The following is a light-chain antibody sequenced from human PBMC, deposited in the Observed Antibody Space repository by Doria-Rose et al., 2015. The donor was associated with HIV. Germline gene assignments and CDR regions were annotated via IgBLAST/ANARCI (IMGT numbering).Light chain of an antibody. CDR3: QQTYSSPPWT. CDR2: AAS. Sequence: RSASIGDRVTITCRARQTVSTYLNWFQQEPGKAPKLLIYAASRLQSGVPSRFSGSGSGTDFTLTIGGLQPGDFATYYCQQTYSSPPWTVGQGTEVE. CDR1: QTVSTY. J-gene: IGKJ1*01. V-gene: IGKV1-39*01.